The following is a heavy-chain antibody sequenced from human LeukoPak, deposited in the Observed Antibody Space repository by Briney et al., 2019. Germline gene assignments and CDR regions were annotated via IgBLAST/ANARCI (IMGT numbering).Heavy chain of an antibody. Sequence: GGSMRPSCAASGFTFSSYAMSWVRQAPGKGLEWVSAISGSGGSTYYADSVKGRFTISRDNSKNTLYLQMNSLRAEDTAVYYCAKVLYGDYPGRWGQGTLVTVSS. CDR3: AKVLYGDYPGR. V-gene: IGHV3-23*01. CDR1: GFTFSSYA. J-gene: IGHJ4*02. CDR2: ISGSGGST. D-gene: IGHD4-17*01.